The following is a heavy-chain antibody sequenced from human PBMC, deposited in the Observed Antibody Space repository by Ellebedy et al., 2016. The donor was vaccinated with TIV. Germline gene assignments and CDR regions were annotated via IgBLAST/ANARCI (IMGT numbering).Heavy chain of an antibody. CDR2: FDPEDGET. Sequence: AASVKVSCKVSVYTLTELSMHWVRQAPGKGLEWMGGFDPEDGETIYAQKFQGRVTMTEDTSTDTAYMELSSLRSEDTAVYYCATTGSSGWFAFDIWGQGTMVTVSS. V-gene: IGHV1-24*01. CDR3: ATTGSSGWFAFDI. CDR1: VYTLTELS. D-gene: IGHD6-19*01. J-gene: IGHJ3*02.